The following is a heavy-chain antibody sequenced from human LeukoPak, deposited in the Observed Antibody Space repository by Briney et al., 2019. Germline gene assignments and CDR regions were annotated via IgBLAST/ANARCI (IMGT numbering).Heavy chain of an antibody. J-gene: IGHJ4*02. D-gene: IGHD3-22*01. V-gene: IGHV4-59*11. CDR2: VYYVGST. CDR3: ARSGDSSAYYSF. Sequence: SETLSLTCTVSGASIRSHHWTWIRQPPGKGLEWIGNVYYVGSTSYSPSLKSRVTISLDTSKNQFSLEMNSMTAADTAVYYCARSGDSSAYYSFWGQGILVTVSS. CDR1: GASIRSHH.